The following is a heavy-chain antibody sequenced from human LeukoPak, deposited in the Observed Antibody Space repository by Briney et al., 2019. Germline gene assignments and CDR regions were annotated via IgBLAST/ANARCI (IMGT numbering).Heavy chain of an antibody. D-gene: IGHD3-22*01. Sequence: PGGSLRPSCAASGFTFSSYWIHWVRQAPGKGLVWVSRINTDETITTYADSVKGRFTISRDNAKNTLYLQMNSLRAEDTAVYYCARATYYYDSSGYRAVYYFVYWGQGTLVTVSS. V-gene: IGHV3-74*01. CDR3: ARATYYYDSSGYRAVYYFVY. CDR1: GFTFSSYW. J-gene: IGHJ4*02. CDR2: INTDETIT.